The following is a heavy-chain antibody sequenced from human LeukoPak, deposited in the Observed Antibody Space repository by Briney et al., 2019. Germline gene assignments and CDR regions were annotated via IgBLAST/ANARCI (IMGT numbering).Heavy chain of an antibody. V-gene: IGHV4-39*07. D-gene: IGHD1-14*01. CDR2: FYYSGNT. Sequence: NTSETLSLTCTVSGDSISSSSYYWGWIRQPPGKGLEWIGYFYYSGNTYYNPSLKSRVTISVDTSKNQFSLKLSSVTAADTAVYYCAIIPLDFWGQGTLVTVSS. CDR3: AIIPLDF. J-gene: IGHJ4*02. CDR1: GDSISSSSYY.